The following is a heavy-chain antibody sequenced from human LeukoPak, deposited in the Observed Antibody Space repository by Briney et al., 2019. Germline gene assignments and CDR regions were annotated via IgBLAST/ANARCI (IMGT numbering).Heavy chain of an antibody. V-gene: IGHV3-30*18. CDR1: GFTFNNNG. CDR2: ISYDGSNK. D-gene: IGHD2-2*01. Sequence: GGSLRLSCVASGFTFNNNGMSWVRQAPGKGLEWVAVISYDGSNKYYADSVKGRFTISRDNSKNTLYLQMNSLRAEDTAVYYCAKCKVPAATYYYYYYGVDVWGKGTTVTVSS. CDR3: AKCKVPAATYYYYYYGVDV. J-gene: IGHJ6*04.